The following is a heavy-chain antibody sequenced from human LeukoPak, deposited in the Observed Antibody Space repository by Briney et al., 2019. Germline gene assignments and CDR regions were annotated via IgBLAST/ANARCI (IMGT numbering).Heavy chain of an antibody. CDR1: GYTFTSNY. V-gene: IGHV1-46*01. Sequence: ASVKVSCKAFGYTFTSNYMHWVRQAPGQGPEWMGVISPSGGSTTYAQKFQGRVTLTRDMSTSTDYLELSSLRSEDTAVYYCARDNSVRDEAWCFNPWGQGTPVTVSS. CDR3: ARDNSVRDEAWCFNP. CDR2: ISPSGGST. J-gene: IGHJ5*02. D-gene: IGHD2-8*02.